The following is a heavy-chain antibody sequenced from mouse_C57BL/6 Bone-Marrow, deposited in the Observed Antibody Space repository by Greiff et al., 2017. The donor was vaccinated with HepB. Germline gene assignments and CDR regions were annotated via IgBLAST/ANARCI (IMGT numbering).Heavy chain of an antibody. CDR3: ARSDYYGSLAWFAY. V-gene: IGHV1-72*01. Sequence: QVQLQQPGAELVKPGASVKLSCKASGYTFTSYWMHWVKQRPGRGLEWIGRIDPNSGGTKYNEKFKSKATLTVDKHSSPAYMQLSSLSSEDSAVYYCARSDYYGSLAWFAYWGQGTLVTVSA. CDR2: IDPNSGGT. D-gene: IGHD1-1*01. CDR1: GYTFTSYW. J-gene: IGHJ3*01.